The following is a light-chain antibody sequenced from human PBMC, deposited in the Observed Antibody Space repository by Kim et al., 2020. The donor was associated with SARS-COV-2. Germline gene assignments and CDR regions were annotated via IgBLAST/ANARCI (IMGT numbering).Light chain of an antibody. V-gene: IGLV2-8*01. Sequence: QSALTQPLSASGSPGQSVTISCTGTSSDVGGYEFVSWYQQHPGKAPKLMIYAVNKRPSGVPDRFSGSKSGNTASLTVSGLQAEDEADYYCSSYAGTTYYAFGTGTKVTVL. J-gene: IGLJ1*01. CDR2: AVN. CDR1: SSDVGGYEF. CDR3: SSYAGTTYYA.